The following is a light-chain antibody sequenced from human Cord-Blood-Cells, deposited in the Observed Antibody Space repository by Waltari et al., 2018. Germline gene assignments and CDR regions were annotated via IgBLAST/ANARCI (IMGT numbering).Light chain of an antibody. V-gene: IGKV3-20*01. CDR2: GAS. CDR1: QSVSGSY. J-gene: IGKJ3*01. Sequence: EIVLTQSPGPLSLSPGERATLSCRASQSVSGSYLAGYQQKPGQAHRLLIYGASSRATGIPDRFSGSGSGTDFTLTISRLEPEDFAVYYCQQYGSSIFTFGPGTKVDIK. CDR3: QQYGSSIFT.